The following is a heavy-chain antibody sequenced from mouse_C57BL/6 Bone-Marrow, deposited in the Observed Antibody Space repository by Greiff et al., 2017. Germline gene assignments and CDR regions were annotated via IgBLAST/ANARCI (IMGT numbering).Heavy chain of an antibody. J-gene: IGHJ1*03. CDR2: IYPGSGST. V-gene: IGHV1-55*01. D-gene: IGHD1-1*01. CDR1: GYTFTSYW. Sequence: QVQLQQPGAELVKPGASVKMSCKASGYTFTSYWITWVKQRPGQGLEWIGDIYPGSGSTNYNEKFKSKATLTVDKSSSTAYMQLSSLTSEDAAVYCCARRWVVDWYFDVGGTGTTVTVSS. CDR3: ARRWVVDWYFDV.